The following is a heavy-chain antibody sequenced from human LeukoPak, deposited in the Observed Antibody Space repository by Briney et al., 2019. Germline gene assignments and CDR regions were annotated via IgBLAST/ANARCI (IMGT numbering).Heavy chain of an antibody. V-gene: IGHV4-61*02. D-gene: IGHD1-7*01. J-gene: IGHJ5*02. CDR2: IYTSGST. Sequence: SETLSLTCTASGGSISSGSYYWSWIRQPAGKGLEWIGRIYTSGSTNYNPSLKSRVTISVDTSKNQFSLKLSSVTAADTAVYYCARNPNWNYEGSWFDPWGQGTLVTVSS. CDR1: GGSISSGSYY. CDR3: ARNPNWNYEGSWFDP.